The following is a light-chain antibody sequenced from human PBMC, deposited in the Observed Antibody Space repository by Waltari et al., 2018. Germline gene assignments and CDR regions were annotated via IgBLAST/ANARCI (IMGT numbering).Light chain of an antibody. CDR1: QNIDNY. J-gene: IGKJ1*01. V-gene: IGKV1-39*01. Sequence: DIQMTQSPSSLSASVGDRVTITCRASQNIDNYLNWYQQKEGKAPRLLMYSASSLQSGVPSRFRGSGSETEFTLTITSLQPEDSATYFCEQCYKSPATFGQGTTV. CDR2: SAS. CDR3: EQCYKSPAT.